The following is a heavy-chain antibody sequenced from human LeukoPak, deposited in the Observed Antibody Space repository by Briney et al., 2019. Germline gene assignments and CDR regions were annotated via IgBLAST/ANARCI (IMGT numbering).Heavy chain of an antibody. D-gene: IGHD2-15*01. V-gene: IGHV4-39*01. CDR3: ARGRRIRWFDP. CDR1: GGSISSSSYY. Sequence: PSETLSLTCTVSGGSISSSSYYWGWIRQPPGKGLEWIGSIYYSGSTYYNPSLKSRVTISVDTSKNQFSLKLSSVTAADTAVYYCARGRRIRWFDPWGQGTLVTVSS. CDR2: IYYSGST. J-gene: IGHJ5*02.